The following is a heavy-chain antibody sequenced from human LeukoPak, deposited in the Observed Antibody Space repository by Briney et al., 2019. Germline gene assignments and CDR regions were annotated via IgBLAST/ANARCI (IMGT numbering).Heavy chain of an antibody. Sequence: GGSLRLSCGASPFTFSSYGMSWVRQAPGKGLEWVSAISGSGGSTYYADSVKGRSTISRDNSKNSLYLQMNSLRAEDTAVYYCAKDVYYSAGSCFSANDAFDIWGQGTMVTVSS. D-gene: IGHD2-15*01. CDR1: PFTFSSYG. V-gene: IGHV3-23*01. CDR2: ISGSGGST. CDR3: AKDVYYSAGSCFSANDAFDI. J-gene: IGHJ3*02.